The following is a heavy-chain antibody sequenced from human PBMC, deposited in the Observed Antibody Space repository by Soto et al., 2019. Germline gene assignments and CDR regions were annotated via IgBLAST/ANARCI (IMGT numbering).Heavy chain of an antibody. D-gene: IGHD2-15*01. V-gene: IGHV4-39*01. CDR3: ARGYCRGGSCYWGQYYFDY. CDR2: IYYSGST. Sequence: PSETLSLTCTVSGGSISSSSYYWGWIRQPPGKGLEWIGSIYYSGSTYYNPSLKSRVTISLDTSKNQFSLKLSSVTAADTAVYYCARGYCRGGSCYWGQYYFDYWGQGTLVTVSS. J-gene: IGHJ4*02. CDR1: GGSISSSSYY.